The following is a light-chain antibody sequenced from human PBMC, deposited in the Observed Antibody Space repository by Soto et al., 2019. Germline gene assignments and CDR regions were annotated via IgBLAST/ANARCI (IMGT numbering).Light chain of an antibody. CDR2: AAS. V-gene: IGKV1-39*01. Sequence: DIQMTQSPSSLSASVGARVTITCRASQSVGSLLNWFQQKPGKAPKLLIYAASTLQSGAPSRFSGSGAGTDFTLIISSLQPEDFATYYCQQSYSLPYTFGQGTKLEI. CDR3: QQSYSLPYT. CDR1: QSVGSL. J-gene: IGKJ2*01.